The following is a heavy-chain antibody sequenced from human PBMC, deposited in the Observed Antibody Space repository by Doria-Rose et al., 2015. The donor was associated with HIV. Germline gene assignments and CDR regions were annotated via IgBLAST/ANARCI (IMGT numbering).Heavy chain of an antibody. CDR2: IFSDDEG. Sequence: ESGPVLVKPTETLTLTCTVSGVSLSSPGMGVSWIRQPPGKALEWLANIFSDDEGSHKTSLKSRLTISRGSSKSQVLLAMTAMDPVDTATYYCARIKSSRWYHKYYFDFWGQGTLVIVSA. V-gene: IGHV2-26*01. CDR3: ARIKSSRWYHKYYFDF. CDR1: GVSLSSPGMG. D-gene: IGHD6-13*01. J-gene: IGHJ4*02.